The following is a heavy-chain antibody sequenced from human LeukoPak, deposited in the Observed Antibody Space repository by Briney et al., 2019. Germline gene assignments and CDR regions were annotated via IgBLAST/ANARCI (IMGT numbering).Heavy chain of an antibody. V-gene: IGHV4-39*02. D-gene: IGHD3-10*01. Sequence: SETLSLTCSVSGGSISTGPHFWGWLRQTPGEALEWIGSVYETGTTYYTPSLQSRVTLSIDASKSHLSLRLASVTAADTAIYFCARSAFFYGSGRGWFDTWGPGTLVSVSS. CDR3: ARSAFFYGSGRGWFDT. J-gene: IGHJ5*02. CDR1: GGSISTGPHF. CDR2: VYETGTT.